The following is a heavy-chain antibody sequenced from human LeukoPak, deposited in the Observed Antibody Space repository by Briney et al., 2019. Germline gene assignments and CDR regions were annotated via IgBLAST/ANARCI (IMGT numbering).Heavy chain of an antibody. J-gene: IGHJ3*02. CDR2: IKQDGSEK. CDR1: GFTFSSYW. Sequence: PGGSLRLSCAASGFTFSSYWMSWVRQAPGKGLEWVANIKQDGSEKYYVDSVKGRFTISRDNAKNSLYLQMNSLRAEDTAVYYCARARYSSGWFDAFDIWGQGTMVTVSS. D-gene: IGHD6-19*01. CDR3: ARARYSSGWFDAFDI. V-gene: IGHV3-7*01.